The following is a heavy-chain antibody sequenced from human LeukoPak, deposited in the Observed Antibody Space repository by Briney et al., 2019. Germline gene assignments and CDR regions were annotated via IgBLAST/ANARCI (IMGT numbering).Heavy chain of an antibody. J-gene: IGHJ2*01. CDR3: ATCRIAARPYWYFDL. CDR2: IYTSGST. V-gene: IGHV4-61*02. CDR1: GGSISSGSYY. D-gene: IGHD6-6*01. Sequence: SETLALTCTVSGGSISSGSYYWSWIRQPAGKGLEWIGRIYTSGSTNYNPSLKSRVTISVDTSKNQSSLKLSSVTAADTAVYYCATCRIAARPYWYFDLWGRGTLVTVSS.